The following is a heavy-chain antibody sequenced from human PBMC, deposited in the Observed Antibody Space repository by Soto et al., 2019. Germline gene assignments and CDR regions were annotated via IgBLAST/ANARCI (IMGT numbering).Heavy chain of an antibody. CDR2: IYYSGST. V-gene: IGHV4-61*01. Sequence: PSETLSLTCTVSGGSVSSGSYYWSWIRQPPGKGLEWIGYIYYSGSTNYDPSLKSRVTISVDTSKNQFSLKLSSVTAADTAVYYCARDGHGHIAVASNWFDPWGQGTLVTVSS. D-gene: IGHD6-19*01. CDR3: ARDGHGHIAVASNWFDP. J-gene: IGHJ5*02. CDR1: GGSVSSGSYY.